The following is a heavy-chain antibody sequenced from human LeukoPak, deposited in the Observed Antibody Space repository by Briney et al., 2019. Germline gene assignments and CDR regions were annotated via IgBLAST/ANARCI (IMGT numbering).Heavy chain of an antibody. D-gene: IGHD3-9*01. V-gene: IGHV3-9*01. J-gene: IGHJ4*02. CDR2: ITWNSDDM. CDR1: GFTFDGYG. Sequence: GGSLRLSCAASGFTFDGYGMYWVRQAPGKGLEWVSGITWNSDDMAYADSVKGRFTISRDNAKDCLYLQMNSLRVEDTALYYCTKVTDWRTGFDYWGQGTLVTVSS. CDR3: TKVTDWRTGFDY.